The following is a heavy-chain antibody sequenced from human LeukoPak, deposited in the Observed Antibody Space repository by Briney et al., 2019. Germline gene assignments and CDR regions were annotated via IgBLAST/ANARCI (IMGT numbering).Heavy chain of an antibody. CDR1: GGSFSGYY. Sequence: SETLSLTCAVYGGSFSGYYWSWIRQPPGKGLEWIGYIYYSGSTNYNPSLKSRVTISVDTSKNQFSLKLSSVTAADTAVYYCAREPPGGYYDSSGYFDYWGQGTLVTVSS. D-gene: IGHD3-22*01. CDR3: AREPPGGYYDSSGYFDY. J-gene: IGHJ4*02. V-gene: IGHV4-59*01. CDR2: IYYSGST.